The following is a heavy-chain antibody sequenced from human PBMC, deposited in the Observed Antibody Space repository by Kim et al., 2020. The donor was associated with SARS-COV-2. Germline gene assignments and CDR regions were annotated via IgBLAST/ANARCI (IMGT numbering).Heavy chain of an antibody. CDR2: IIPMFDTP. Sequence: SVKVSCKTSGGTFSSYTPSWVRQAPGQGLEWMGGIIPMFDTPSYAQKFQDRLTINADDSTSTVYMQLSSLTSKDTAVYYCARGGFGGDCAPEVWGQGTLVTVSS. V-gene: IGHV1-69*13. J-gene: IGHJ4*02. D-gene: IGHD2-21*01. CDR1: GGTFSSYT. CDR3: ARGGFGGDCAPEV.